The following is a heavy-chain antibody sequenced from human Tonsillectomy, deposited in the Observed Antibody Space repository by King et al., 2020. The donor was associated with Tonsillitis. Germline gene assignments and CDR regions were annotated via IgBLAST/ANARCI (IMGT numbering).Heavy chain of an antibody. Sequence: VQLVESGGGVVQPGRSLRLSCAASGFTFDAYGMHWVRQAPGKGLEWVAAVSFEGSKKSYADSLKGRFTISRDNSKNTLYLQMNTLRVEDTAVYYCAKVTVSYYYDSSGYVGYWGQGTLVTVSS. D-gene: IGHD3-22*01. CDR1: GFTFDAYG. V-gene: IGHV3-30*18. J-gene: IGHJ4*02. CDR2: VSFEGSKK. CDR3: AKVTVSYYYDSSGYVGY.